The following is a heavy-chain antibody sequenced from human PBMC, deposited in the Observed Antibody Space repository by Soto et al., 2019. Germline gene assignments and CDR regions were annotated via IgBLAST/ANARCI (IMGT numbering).Heavy chain of an antibody. V-gene: IGHV3-30*18. Sequence: QVQLVESGGGVVQPGRSLRLSCAASGFHFSDYDMHWVRQAPGKGLEWVAIISYDGNNKYYANSVKGRFTISRDNSKNTLYLQMSSLRPEDTDVYYCAKDGGYGDCLDCWGQGTLVTVSS. D-gene: IGHD5-12*01. CDR2: ISYDGNNK. CDR3: AKDGGYGDCLDC. J-gene: IGHJ4*02. CDR1: GFHFSDYD.